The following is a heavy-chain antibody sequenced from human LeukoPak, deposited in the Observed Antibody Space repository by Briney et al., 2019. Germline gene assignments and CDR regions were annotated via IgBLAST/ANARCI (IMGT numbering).Heavy chain of an antibody. CDR3: ARRSWLQSSLALDY. CDR1: GFTFSNYW. J-gene: IGHJ4*02. CDR2: IKQDGTKK. V-gene: IGHV3-7*01. D-gene: IGHD5-24*01. Sequence: GGSLRLSCAASGFTFSNYWMSWVRQAPGQGLEWVANIKQDGTKKYYVDSVRGRFTIPRDNAMNSLYLHMNSLPAKQPAVYHCARRSWLQSSLALDYWGQGTVVSVFS.